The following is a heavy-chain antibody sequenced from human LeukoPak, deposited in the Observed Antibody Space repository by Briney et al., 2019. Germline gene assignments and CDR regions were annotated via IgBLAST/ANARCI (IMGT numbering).Heavy chain of an antibody. CDR1: GDSVSSNSAA. CDR2: TYYRSKWYN. Sequence: SQTLSLTCAISGDSVSSNSAAWNWIRQSPSRGLEWLGRTYYRSKWYNDYAVSVKSRITINPDTSKNQFSLQLNSVTPEDTAVYYCASEVAAAGTQYPGALDYWGQGTLVTVSS. CDR3: ASEVAAAGTQYPGALDY. D-gene: IGHD6-13*01. J-gene: IGHJ4*02. V-gene: IGHV6-1*01.